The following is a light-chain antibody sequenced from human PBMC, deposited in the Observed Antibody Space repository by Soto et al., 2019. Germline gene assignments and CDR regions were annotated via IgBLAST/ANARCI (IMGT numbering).Light chain of an antibody. CDR1: QSISSN. CDR2: DAS. V-gene: IGKV3-15*01. Sequence: EIVMTQSPATLSVSPGEGATLSCRASQSISSNLAWYQQKPGQAPRLLIYDASTRASGVPATFSGSGSGTEFTLTISSLHSEDIAIYFCQQSNTWPRTFGQGTKVDIK. J-gene: IGKJ1*01. CDR3: QQSNTWPRT.